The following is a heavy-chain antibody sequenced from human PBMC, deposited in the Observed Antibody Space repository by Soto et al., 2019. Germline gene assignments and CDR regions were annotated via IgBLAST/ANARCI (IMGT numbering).Heavy chain of an antibody. CDR1: GFTFSSYA. Sequence: GGSLRLSCAASGFTFSSYAMSWVRQAPGKGLEWVSAISGSGGTTYYADSVKGRFTISVDTSKNQFSLKLSSVTAADTAVYYCARPHGGSSGWDNWFDPWGQGTLVTVSS. V-gene: IGHV3-23*01. CDR3: ARPHGGSSGWDNWFDP. D-gene: IGHD6-25*01. J-gene: IGHJ5*02. CDR2: ISGSGGTT.